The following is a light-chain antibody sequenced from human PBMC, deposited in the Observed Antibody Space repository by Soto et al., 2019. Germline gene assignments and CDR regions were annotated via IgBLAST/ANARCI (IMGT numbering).Light chain of an antibody. Sequence: DIQMPQSPSTLSASVGDRVTITCRASQSISSRLAWYQQKPGKVPKLLIYKASSLESGVPSRFSGSGSGTEFTLTISSLQPDHFATYYCQQYDSYSWTFGQGTMVEI. V-gene: IGKV1-5*03. J-gene: IGKJ1*01. CDR3: QQYDSYSWT. CDR2: KAS. CDR1: QSISSR.